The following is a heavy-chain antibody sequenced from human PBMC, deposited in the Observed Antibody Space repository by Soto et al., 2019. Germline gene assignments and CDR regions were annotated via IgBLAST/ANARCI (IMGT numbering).Heavy chain of an antibody. V-gene: IGHV5-10-1*01. CDR2: IDPSDSYT. D-gene: IGHD2-2*02. CDR1: GYSFTSYW. CDR3: ARFGVYCSSASCYKRGRAFDI. Sequence: PGESLKISFKGSGYSFTSYWISWVRHMPGKGLEWMGRIDPSDSYTNYSPSFQGHVTISADKSISTAYLQWSSLKASDTAMYYCARFGVYCSSASCYKRGRAFDIWGQGTMVTV. J-gene: IGHJ3*02.